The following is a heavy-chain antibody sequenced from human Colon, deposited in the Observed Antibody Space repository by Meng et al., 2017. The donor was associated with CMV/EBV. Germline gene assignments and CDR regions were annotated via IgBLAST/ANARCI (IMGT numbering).Heavy chain of an antibody. V-gene: IGHV4-39*07. Sequence: SETLSLTCTVSGGSISSSSYYWGWIRQPPGKGLEWIGRIYYSGSTYYNPSLKSRVTISVDTSKNQFSLKLSSVTAADTAVYYCARGRYCSSTSCSRGWFDPWGQGTLVTVSS. D-gene: IGHD2-2*01. CDR2: IYYSGST. CDR3: ARGRYCSSTSCSRGWFDP. CDR1: GGSISSSSYY. J-gene: IGHJ5*02.